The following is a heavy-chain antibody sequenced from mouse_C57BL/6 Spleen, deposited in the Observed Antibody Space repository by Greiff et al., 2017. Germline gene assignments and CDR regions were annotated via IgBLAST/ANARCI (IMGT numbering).Heavy chain of an antibody. CDR1: GYTFTSYT. J-gene: IGHJ2*01. CDR3: ARDGSPPFDY. Sequence: QVQLQQSGAELARPGASVKMSCKASGYTFTSYTMHWVKQRPGQGLEWIGYINPSSGYTKYNQKFKDKATLTADKSSSTAYMQLSSLTSEDSAVYYCARDGSPPFDYWGQGTTLTVSS. CDR2: INPSSGYT. V-gene: IGHV1-4*01. D-gene: IGHD1-1*01.